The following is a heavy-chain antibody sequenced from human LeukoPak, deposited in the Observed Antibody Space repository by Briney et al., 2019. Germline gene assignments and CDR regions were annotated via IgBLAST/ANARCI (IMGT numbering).Heavy chain of an antibody. Sequence: EASVKVSCKASGYTFTSYYMHWVRQAPGQGLGWMGIINPSGGSTSYAQKFQGRVTMTRDTSTSTVYMELSSLRSEDTAVYYCARDQAGTYYYDSSGPGDWGQGTLVTVSS. CDR2: INPSGGST. CDR1: GYTFTSYY. J-gene: IGHJ4*02. CDR3: ARDQAGTYYYDSSGPGD. V-gene: IGHV1-46*01. D-gene: IGHD3-22*01.